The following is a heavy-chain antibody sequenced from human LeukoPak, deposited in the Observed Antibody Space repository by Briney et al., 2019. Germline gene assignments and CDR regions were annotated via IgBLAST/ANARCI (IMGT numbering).Heavy chain of an antibody. CDR1: GFTFSSYS. CDR2: ISTSGNTI. D-gene: IGHD5-18*01. CDR3: ARGRGYSYGYFFDY. J-gene: IGHJ4*02. Sequence: GGSLRLSCAASGFTFSSYSMNWVRQAPGKGLEWVSYISTSGNTIYYADSVKGRFTISRDNAKNSLYLQMNSLRAEDTAVYYCARGRGYSYGYFFDYWGQGTLVTISS. V-gene: IGHV3-48*04.